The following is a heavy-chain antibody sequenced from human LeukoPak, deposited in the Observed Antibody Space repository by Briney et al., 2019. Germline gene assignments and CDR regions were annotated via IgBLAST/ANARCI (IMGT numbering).Heavy chain of an antibody. J-gene: IGHJ3*02. CDR3: AREPDSSGYYSDAFDI. Sequence: PSETLSLTCTVSGGSISSGSYYWSWIRQPAGKGLEWIGRIYTSGSTNYNPSLKSRVTISVDTSKNQFSLKLSSVTAADTAVYYCAREPDSSGYYSDAFDIWGQGTMVTVSS. V-gene: IGHV4-61*02. CDR2: IYTSGST. CDR1: GGSISSGSYY. D-gene: IGHD3-22*01.